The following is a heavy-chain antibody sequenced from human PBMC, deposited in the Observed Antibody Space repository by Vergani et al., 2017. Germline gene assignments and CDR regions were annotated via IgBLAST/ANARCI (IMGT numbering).Heavy chain of an antibody. CDR3: ARDRVDIVATTTYYYYYYGMDV. D-gene: IGHD5-12*01. Sequence: EVQLVESGGGLVQPGGSLRLSCAASGLTVSSNYMSWVRQAPGKGLEWVSVNYSGGITYYADTVKVRFTISRHKSNNTLYLQMNILRAEDTAVYYCARDRVDIVATTTYYYYYYGMDVWGQGTTVTVSS. CDR1: GLTVSSNY. CDR2: NYSGGIT. J-gene: IGHJ6*02. V-gene: IGHV3-53*04.